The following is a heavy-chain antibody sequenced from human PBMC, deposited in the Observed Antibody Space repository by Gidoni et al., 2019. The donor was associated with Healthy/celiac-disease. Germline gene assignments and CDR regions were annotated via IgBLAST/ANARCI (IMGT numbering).Heavy chain of an antibody. D-gene: IGHD2-21*02. CDR3: TTDLCGGACYMDYFYF. CDR2: IKSTTDGRTT. CDR1: GVTFSNDW. Sequence: EVQLVESGGGLVKPGGYLRLACAASGVTFSNDWRRWVSQAPGEGLEWVGRIKSTTDGRTTDYAAPVKGRFTISRDDSKNTLYLQMNSLKTEDTAVYYCTTDLCGGACYMDYFYFLGQGTLVTVSS. V-gene: IGHV3-15*01. J-gene: IGHJ4*02.